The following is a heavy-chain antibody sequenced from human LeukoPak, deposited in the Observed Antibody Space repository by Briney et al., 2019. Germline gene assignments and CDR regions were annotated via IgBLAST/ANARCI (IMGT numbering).Heavy chain of an antibody. V-gene: IGHV4-39*07. J-gene: IGHJ4*02. D-gene: IGHD4/OR15-4a*01. CDR2: IYYSGST. CDR3: ARRAGAYSHPYDY. CDR1: GGSISSSSYY. Sequence: SETLSLTCTVSGGSISSSSYYWGWIRQPPGKGLEWIGSIYYSGSTYYNPSLKSRVTISVDTSKNQFSLKLSSVTAADTAVYYCARRAGAYSHPYDYWGQGTLVTVSS.